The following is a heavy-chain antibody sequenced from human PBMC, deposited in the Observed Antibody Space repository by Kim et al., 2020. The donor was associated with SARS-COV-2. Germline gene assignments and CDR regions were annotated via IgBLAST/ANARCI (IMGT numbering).Heavy chain of an antibody. V-gene: IGHV4-31*02. D-gene: IGHD3-22*01. CDR3: ASYYDSSGVFDY. Sequence: YSPSLKIRVSISVGPSENQFSLKLSSVTAADAAVYYCASYYDSSGVFDYWGQGTLVTVSS. J-gene: IGHJ4*02.